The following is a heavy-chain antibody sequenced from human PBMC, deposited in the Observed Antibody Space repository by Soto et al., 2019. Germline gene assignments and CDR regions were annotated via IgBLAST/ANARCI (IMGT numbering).Heavy chain of an antibody. CDR1: GYTFIGYY. Sequence: QVQLVQAGAEVKKPGASVKVSCKASGYTFIGYYIHWVRQAPGQGLEWMGWVNPNSGGAKYSRKFQAWATMTGDTSISTAYMELSRLKSDVTAVYYCAGSRGGYLFGDYWAQGPLVTVSS. CDR3: AGSRGGYLFGDY. V-gene: IGHV1-2*04. J-gene: IGHJ4*02. CDR2: VNPNSGGA. D-gene: IGHD5-12*01.